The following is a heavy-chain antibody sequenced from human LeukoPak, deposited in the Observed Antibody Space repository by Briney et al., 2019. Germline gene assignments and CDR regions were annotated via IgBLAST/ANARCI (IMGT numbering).Heavy chain of an antibody. CDR3: AADDVQRGSYPNWFDP. D-gene: IGHD1-26*01. CDR2: IVVGSGYT. J-gene: IGHJ5*02. V-gene: IGHV1-58*01. CDR1: GFTFTSSA. Sequence: SVKVSCKASGFTFTSSAVQWVRQARGQRLEWIGWIVVGSGYTNYAQKFQERVTITRDMSTSTAYMELSSLRSEDTAVYYCAADDVQRGSYPNWFDPWGQGTLVTVSS.